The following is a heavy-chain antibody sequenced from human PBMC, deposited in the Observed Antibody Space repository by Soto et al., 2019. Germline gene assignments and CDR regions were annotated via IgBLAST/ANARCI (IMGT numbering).Heavy chain of an antibody. J-gene: IGHJ4*02. CDR1: GYTFTSHG. CDR3: ARFYSSGWPRGYFDY. CDR2: ISTFHGSI. Sequence: QVQLVQSGGEVKKPGASVKVSCKAAGYTFTSHGISWVRQAPGQGLEWMGWISTFHGSIKYAQKFQGRVTMTTDTSTSTAYTELRSLRSDDTAVYYCARFYSSGWPRGYFDYWGQGTPVTVSA. V-gene: IGHV1-18*01. D-gene: IGHD6-19*01.